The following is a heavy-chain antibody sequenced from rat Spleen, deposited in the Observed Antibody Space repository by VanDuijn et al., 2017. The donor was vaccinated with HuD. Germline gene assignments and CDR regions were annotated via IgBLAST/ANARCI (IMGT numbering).Heavy chain of an antibody. D-gene: IGHD1-4*01. Sequence: EVQLVESGGGLVQPGGSLKLSCEASGFTFSSFSMAWMRQSPKKSLEWVATITSGGGNTYYPDSVKGRFTVSRDNAKSTLYLQMDSLRSDDTATYYCAREAGIPFHYFDYWGQGVMVTVSS. V-gene: IGHV5-25*01. J-gene: IGHJ2*01. CDR3: AREAGIPFHYFDY. CDR1: GFTFSSFS. CDR2: ITSGGGNT.